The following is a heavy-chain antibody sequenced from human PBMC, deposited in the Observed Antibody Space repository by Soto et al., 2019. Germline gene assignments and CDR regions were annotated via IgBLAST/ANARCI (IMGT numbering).Heavy chain of an antibody. D-gene: IGHD3-10*01. J-gene: IGHJ6*02. Sequence: EVQLVESGGGLIQPGGSLKLSCAASGLTVSNNYMSWVRQAPGNGLEWVSVIYNDGKTYYADSVKGRFTISRDTSKNTLHLQMDSLRDEDTAVYYCVRPLPSGQNYGMDVWGQGTTVTVSS. V-gene: IGHV3-53*01. CDR1: GLTVSNNY. CDR2: IYNDGKT. CDR3: VRPLPSGQNYGMDV.